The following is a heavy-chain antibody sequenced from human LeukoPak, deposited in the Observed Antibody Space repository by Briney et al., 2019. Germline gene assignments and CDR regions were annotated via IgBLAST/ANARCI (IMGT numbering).Heavy chain of an antibody. V-gene: IGHV3-23*01. CDR1: GFTFSSYA. J-gene: IGHJ4*02. CDR3: AKPRLHEPDYYGSGSYYNGDFDY. D-gene: IGHD3-10*01. CDR2: ISGSGGST. Sequence: GGSLRLSCAASGFTFSSYAMSWVRQAPGKGLEWVSAISGSGGSTYYADSVKGRFTISRDNSKNTLYLQMNSLGAEDTAVYYCAKPRLHEPDYYGSGSYYNGDFDYWGQGTLVTVSS.